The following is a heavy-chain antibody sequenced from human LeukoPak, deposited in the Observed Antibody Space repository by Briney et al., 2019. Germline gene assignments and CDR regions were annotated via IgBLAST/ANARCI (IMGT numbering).Heavy chain of an antibody. Sequence: GASVKVSCKASGGTFSSYAISWVRQAPGQGLEWMGGIIPIFGTANYAQKFQGRVTITADESTSTAYMELSSLRSEDTAVYYCARVVYCSGGSCQVFAFDIWGQGTMVTVSS. CDR2: IIPIFGTA. CDR3: ARVVYCSGGSCQVFAFDI. V-gene: IGHV1-69*01. D-gene: IGHD2-15*01. J-gene: IGHJ3*02. CDR1: GGTFSSYA.